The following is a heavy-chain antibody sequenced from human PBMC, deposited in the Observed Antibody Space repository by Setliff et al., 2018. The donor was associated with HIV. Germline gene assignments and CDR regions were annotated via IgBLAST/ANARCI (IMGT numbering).Heavy chain of an antibody. CDR2: IDAGNGNT. D-gene: IGHD3-22*01. J-gene: IGHJ4*02. V-gene: IGHV1-3*01. Sequence: GASVKVSCKASGYTFTTYAMHWVRQAPGQRLEWMGWIDAGNGNTKYSQKFQGRVTITRDTSASTAYLELSSLGSEDTAVYYCARVDYYDSSGYWHFDYWGQGTLVTVSS. CDR1: GYTFTTYA. CDR3: ARVDYYDSSGYWHFDY.